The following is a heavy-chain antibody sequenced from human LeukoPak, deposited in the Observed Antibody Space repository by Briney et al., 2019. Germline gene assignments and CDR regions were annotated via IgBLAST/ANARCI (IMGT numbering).Heavy chain of an antibody. CDR1: GVSIISSNW. V-gene: IGHV4-4*02. J-gene: IGHJ4*02. Sequence: SETLSLTCAVSGVSIISSNWWSWVRPPPGKGLEWIGEISHSGSTNYNPSLKSRLTISVDKSKNQFSLSLSSVTAADTAVYYCARVAWTTVVTPLILWGQGTLVTVSS. CDR2: ISHSGST. D-gene: IGHD4-23*01. CDR3: ARVAWTTVVTPLIL.